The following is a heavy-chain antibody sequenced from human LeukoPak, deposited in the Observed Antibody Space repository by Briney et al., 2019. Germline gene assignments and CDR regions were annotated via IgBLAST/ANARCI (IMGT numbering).Heavy chain of an antibody. CDR2: ISSSSSTI. V-gene: IGHV3-48*04. Sequence: GSLRLSCAASGFTFSSYSMNWVRQAPGKGLEWVSYISSSSSTIYYADSVKGRFTISRDNAKNSLYLQMNSLRAEDTAVYYCARDLYMVGATGSYYWGQGTLVTVSS. CDR1: GFTFSSYS. J-gene: IGHJ4*02. D-gene: IGHD1-26*01. CDR3: ARDLYMVGATGSYY.